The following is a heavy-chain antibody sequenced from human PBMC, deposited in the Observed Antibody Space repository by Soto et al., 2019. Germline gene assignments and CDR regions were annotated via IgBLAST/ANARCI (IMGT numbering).Heavy chain of an antibody. V-gene: IGHV1-69*01. J-gene: IGHJ6*02. D-gene: IGHD1-26*01. Sequence: QVQLVQSGAEVKKPGSSVKVSCKASGGTFSSFTISWVRQAPGQGLEWMGGIIPIYGTANYAQKFQGRVTLTADASTRTAYMELCSLRSEDTAVYYCAKDRRADWESYYYYAMDVWGQGTTVTVSS. CDR2: IIPIYGTA. CDR1: GGTFSSFT. CDR3: AKDRRADWESYYYYAMDV.